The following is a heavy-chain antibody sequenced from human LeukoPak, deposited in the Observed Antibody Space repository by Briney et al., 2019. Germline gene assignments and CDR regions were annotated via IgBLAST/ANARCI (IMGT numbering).Heavy chain of an antibody. CDR3: AREGLTYYYGSGSYYPGAFLRY. J-gene: IGHJ4*02. Sequence: PSETLSLTCTVSGGSISSYYWSWIRQPPGKGLEWIGEINHSGSTNYNPSLKSRVTISVDTSKNQFSLKLSSVTAADTAVYYCAREGLTYYYGSGSYYPGAFLRYWGQGTLVTVSS. D-gene: IGHD3-10*01. CDR1: GGSISSYY. CDR2: INHSGST. V-gene: IGHV4-34*01.